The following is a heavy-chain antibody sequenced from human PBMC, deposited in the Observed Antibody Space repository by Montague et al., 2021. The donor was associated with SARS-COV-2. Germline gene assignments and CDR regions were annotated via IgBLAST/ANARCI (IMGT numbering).Heavy chain of an antibody. Sequence: SETLSLTCTVSGGSISGNSYYCGWIRQPPGKGLQWIGGVHYGGSTYYNPSLKSRVTTSVDTSKNQFSLRLSSVTAADTALYYCVCVDTAVVTFGYWGQGTLVTVSS. CDR2: VHYGGST. D-gene: IGHD5-18*01. CDR1: GGSISGNSYY. V-gene: IGHV4-39*01. CDR3: VCVDTAVVTFGY. J-gene: IGHJ4*02.